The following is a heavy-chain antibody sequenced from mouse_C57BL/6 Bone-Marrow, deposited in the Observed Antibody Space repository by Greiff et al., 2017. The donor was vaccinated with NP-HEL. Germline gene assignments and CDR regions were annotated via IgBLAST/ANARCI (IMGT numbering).Heavy chain of an antibody. D-gene: IGHD3-3*01. V-gene: IGHV1-19*01. CDR3: ARIGGQGADY. Sequence: VHVKQSGPVLVKPGASVKMSCKASGYTFTDYYMNWVKQSHGKSLEWIGVINPYNGGTSYNQKFKGKATLTVDKSSSTAYMELNSLTSEDSAVYYCARIGGQGADYWGQGTTLTVSS. CDR2: INPYNGGT. CDR1: GYTFTDYY. J-gene: IGHJ2*01.